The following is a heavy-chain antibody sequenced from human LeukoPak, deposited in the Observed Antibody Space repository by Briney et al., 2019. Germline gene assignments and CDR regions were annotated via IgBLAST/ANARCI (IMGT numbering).Heavy chain of an antibody. J-gene: IGHJ5*02. CDR2: ISYDGSNK. D-gene: IGHD2-15*01. Sequence: GGSLRLSCAASGFTFSSYGMHWVRQAPGKGLEWVAVISYDGSNKYYADSVKGRFTISRDNSKNTLYLQMNSLRAEDTAVYYCATNVVAANNWFDPWGQGTLVTVSS. V-gene: IGHV3-30*03. CDR3: ATNVVAANNWFDP. CDR1: GFTFSSYG.